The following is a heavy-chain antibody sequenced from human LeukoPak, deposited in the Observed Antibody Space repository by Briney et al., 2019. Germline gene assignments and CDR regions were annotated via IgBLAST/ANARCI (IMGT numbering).Heavy chain of an antibody. Sequence: GGSLRLSCAASGFTFSSYSMSWVRQAPGKGLEWVSAISGSGGSTYYADSVKGRFTISRDNSKNTLYLQMNSLRAEDTAVYYCAKRRSCSSTSCYYFDYWGQGTLVTVSS. CDR3: AKRRSCSSTSCYYFDY. CDR2: ISGSGGST. J-gene: IGHJ4*02. D-gene: IGHD2-2*01. V-gene: IGHV3-23*01. CDR1: GFTFSSYS.